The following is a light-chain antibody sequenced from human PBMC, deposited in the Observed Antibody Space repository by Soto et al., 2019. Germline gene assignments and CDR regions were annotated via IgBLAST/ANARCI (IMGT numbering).Light chain of an antibody. Sequence: QSVLTQPTSASGTPGQRVFISCSGSSSNIGGTNYAYWYQQLPGAAPKLLMHSNNLRPSGVPERISGSKSGTSASLAISGLRSEDEAVHYCASWDDRLGAVIFGGGTKVTVL. V-gene: IGLV1-47*02. CDR2: SNN. J-gene: IGLJ2*01. CDR1: SSNIGGTNY. CDR3: ASWDDRLGAVI.